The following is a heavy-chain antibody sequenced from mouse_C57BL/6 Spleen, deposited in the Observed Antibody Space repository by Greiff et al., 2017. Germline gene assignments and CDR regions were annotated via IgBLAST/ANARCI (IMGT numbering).Heavy chain of an antibody. Sequence: EVQLQESGPGMVKPSQSLSLPCTVTGYSITSGYDWHWIRHFPGNKLEWMGYISYSGSTNYNPSLKSRISITHDTSKNHFFLKLNSVTTEDTATYYCARRGNYAMDYWGQGTSVTVSS. CDR1: GYSITSGYD. V-gene: IGHV3-1*01. CDR3: ARRGNYAMDY. CDR2: ISYSGST. J-gene: IGHJ4*01.